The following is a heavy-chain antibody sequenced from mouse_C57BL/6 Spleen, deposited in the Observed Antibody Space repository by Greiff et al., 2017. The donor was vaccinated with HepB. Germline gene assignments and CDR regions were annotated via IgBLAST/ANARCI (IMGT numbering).Heavy chain of an antibody. Sequence: QVQLKESGPELVKPGASVKISCKASGYAFSSSWMNWVKQRPGKGLEWIGRIYPGDGDTNYNGKFKGKATLTADKSSSTAYMQLSSLTSEDSAVYFCARMEDYLFDYWGQGTTLTVSS. CDR1: GYAFSSSW. J-gene: IGHJ2*01. CDR3: ARMEDYLFDY. D-gene: IGHD2-4*01. CDR2: IYPGDGDT. V-gene: IGHV1-82*01.